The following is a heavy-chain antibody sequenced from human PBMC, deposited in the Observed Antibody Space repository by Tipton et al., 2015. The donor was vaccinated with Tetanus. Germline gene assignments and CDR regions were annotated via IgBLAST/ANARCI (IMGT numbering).Heavy chain of an antibody. CDR1: GFTFRSLW. CDR3: AAGVVVMNN. D-gene: IGHD3-22*01. V-gene: IGHV3-74*01. J-gene: IGHJ4*02. Sequence: SLRLSCTASGFTFRSLWMHWVRQVPGKGLVWVSRIKNDGSNTIYADSVKGRFTISRDNAKNTLYLQMNSLSVEDTAVYYCAAGVVVMNNWGQGTLVTVSS. CDR2: IKNDGSNT.